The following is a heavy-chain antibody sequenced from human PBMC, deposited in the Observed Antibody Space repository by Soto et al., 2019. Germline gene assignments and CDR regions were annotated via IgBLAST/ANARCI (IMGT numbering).Heavy chain of an antibody. CDR2: ISGSGGST. J-gene: IGHJ4*02. D-gene: IGHD2-2*01. Sequence: GGSLRLSCAASGFTLSSYAMSWVRQAPGKGLEWVAAISGSGGSTYYADSVKGRFTISRDNSKNTLYLQMNSLRADDTAAYYCANSVPAARPYYWAQGTLVTVSA. CDR1: GFTLSSYA. CDR3: ANSVPAARPYY. V-gene: IGHV3-23*01.